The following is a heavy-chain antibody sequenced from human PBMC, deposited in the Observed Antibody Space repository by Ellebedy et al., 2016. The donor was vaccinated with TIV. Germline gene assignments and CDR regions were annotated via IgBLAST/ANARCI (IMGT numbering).Heavy chain of an antibody. V-gene: IGHV3-21*01. D-gene: IGHD3-10*01. CDR1: GFTFSSYS. J-gene: IGHJ3*02. CDR2: IGSTGTNI. Sequence: GESLKIFCAASGFTFSSYSMNWVRQAPGKGLEWVSSIGSTGTNIYYADSVKGRFTISRDNAKNALYLQMGSLRAEDTAVYYCARDPRRGWDAFDIWGQGTIVTVSS. CDR3: ARDPRRGWDAFDI.